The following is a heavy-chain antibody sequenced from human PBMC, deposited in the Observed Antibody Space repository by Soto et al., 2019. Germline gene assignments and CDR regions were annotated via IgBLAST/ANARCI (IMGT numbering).Heavy chain of an antibody. CDR2: IYPGDSDT. Sequence: GESLKISCKDSGYSFTSYWIGWVRQMPGKGLEWMGIIYPGDSDTRYSPSFQGQVTISADKSISTAYLHWSSLKASDTAIYYCARPPITNYDPPDYWGRGTLVTVSS. CDR3: ARPPITNYDPPDY. D-gene: IGHD4-4*01. J-gene: IGHJ4*02. CDR1: GYSFTSYW. V-gene: IGHV5-51*01.